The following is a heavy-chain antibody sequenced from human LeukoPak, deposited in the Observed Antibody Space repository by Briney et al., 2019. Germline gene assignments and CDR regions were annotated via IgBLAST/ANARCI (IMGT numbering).Heavy chain of an antibody. Sequence: ASVRVSCKASGYTFTGYYMHWVRQAPGQGLEWMGWINPHSGGTNYAQKFQGRVTMTRDTSISTAYMEVSRLSSDDTAMYFCARDPGGAVTTFRLGVWGQGTMVTVSS. D-gene: IGHD4-17*01. J-gene: IGHJ6*02. CDR1: GYTFTGYY. CDR2: INPHSGGT. V-gene: IGHV1-2*02. CDR3: ARDPGGAVTTFRLGV.